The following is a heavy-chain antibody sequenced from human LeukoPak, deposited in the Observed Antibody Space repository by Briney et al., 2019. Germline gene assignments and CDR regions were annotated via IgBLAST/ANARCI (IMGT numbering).Heavy chain of an antibody. CDR2: INHGGST. D-gene: IGHD2-21*02. V-gene: IGHV4-34*01. CDR3: ATTGLGGDCYY. Sequence: SETLSLTCAVYGGSFSGYYWSWIRQPPGKGLEWIGEINHGGSTNYNPSLKSRVTISVDTSKNQFSLKLSSVTAADTAVYYCATTGLGGDCYYWGQGTLVTVSS. J-gene: IGHJ4*02. CDR1: GGSFSGYY.